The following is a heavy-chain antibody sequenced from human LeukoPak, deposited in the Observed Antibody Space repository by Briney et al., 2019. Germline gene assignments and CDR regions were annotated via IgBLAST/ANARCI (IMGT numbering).Heavy chain of an antibody. J-gene: IGHJ4*02. D-gene: IGHD1-26*01. V-gene: IGHV3-23*01. Sequence: GGSLRLSCTASGFTFSSYGMSWVRQAPGKGLEWVSAISGSGGSTYYADSVKGRFTISRDNSKNTLYLQMNSLRAEDTAVYYCAKYSGSYYLGYWGQGTLVTVSS. CDR1: GFTFSSYG. CDR2: ISGSGGST. CDR3: AKYSGSYYLGY.